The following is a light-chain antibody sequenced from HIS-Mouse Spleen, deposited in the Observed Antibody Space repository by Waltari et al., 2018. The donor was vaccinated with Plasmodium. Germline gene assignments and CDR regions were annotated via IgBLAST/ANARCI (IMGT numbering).Light chain of an antibody. CDR1: QGISSY. CDR2: AAT. J-gene: IGKJ4*01. V-gene: IGKV1-8*01. Sequence: TRMPPSPSSFSASTGDTVTITCRASQGISSYLAWYQQKPGKAPKLLIYAATTWHSGVPSRCRGSGSGKEFTLTISCLKSEDFATYGCQQYYSDPLPFGAGTKVEIK. CDR3: QQYYSDPLP.